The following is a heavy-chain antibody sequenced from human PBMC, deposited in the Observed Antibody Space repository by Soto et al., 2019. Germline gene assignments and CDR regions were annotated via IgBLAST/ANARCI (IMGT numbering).Heavy chain of an antibody. CDR3: AREPQYNSAMGLDY. CDR1: GFTFSSYG. CDR2: IWFDGTDK. Sequence: SLRLSCAASGFTFSSYGMHWVRQAPGKGLEWLAVIWFDGTDKHYADPVRGRFTISRDNFKNTLYLQMNGLRAEDTALYYCAREPQYNSAMGLDYWGQGTPVTVSS. V-gene: IGHV3-33*01. D-gene: IGHD1-1*01. J-gene: IGHJ4*02.